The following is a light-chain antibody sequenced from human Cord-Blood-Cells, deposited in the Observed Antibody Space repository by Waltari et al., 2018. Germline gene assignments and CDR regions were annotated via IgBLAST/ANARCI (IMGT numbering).Light chain of an antibody. CDR2: EGG. V-gene: IGLV2-23*01. Sequence: QSALTQPASVSGSPGQSITISCTGTSSDVGSSNLVSWYQQHPGKAPKLMIYEGGKRPSGVSNRVSGSRSGNTASLTISGLQAEDEADYYCCSYAGSSYVVFGGGTKLTVL. CDR1: SSDVGSSNL. CDR3: CSYAGSSYVV. J-gene: IGLJ2*01.